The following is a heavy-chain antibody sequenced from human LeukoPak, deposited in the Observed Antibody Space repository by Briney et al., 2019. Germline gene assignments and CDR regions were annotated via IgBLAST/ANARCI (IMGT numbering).Heavy chain of an antibody. CDR2: IVVGSGNT. CDR3: AAGYDSSGYYYVNYYYYGMDV. V-gene: IGHV1-58*02. CDR1: GFTFTSSA. Sequence: SVKVSCKASGFTFTSSAMQWVRQARGQRLEWIGWIVVGSGNTNYAQKFQERVTITRDMSTSTACMELSSLRSEDTAVYYCAAGYDSSGYYYVNYYYYGMDVWGQGTTVTVSS. D-gene: IGHD3-22*01. J-gene: IGHJ6*02.